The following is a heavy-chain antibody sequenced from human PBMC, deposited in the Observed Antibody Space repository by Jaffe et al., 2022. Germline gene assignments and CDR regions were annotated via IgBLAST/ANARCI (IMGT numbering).Heavy chain of an antibody. CDR1: GGSFSGYY. CDR2: INHSGST. V-gene: IGHV4-34*01. D-gene: IGHD3-16*02. CDR3: ARWNMITFGGVIVIPLVGWFDP. J-gene: IGHJ5*02. Sequence: QVQLQQWGAGLLKPSETLSLTCAVYGGSFSGYYWSWIRQPPGKGLEWIGEINHSGSTNYNPSLKSRVTISVDTSKNQFSLKLSSVTAADTAVYYCARWNMITFGGVIVIPLVGWFDPWGQGTLVTVSS.